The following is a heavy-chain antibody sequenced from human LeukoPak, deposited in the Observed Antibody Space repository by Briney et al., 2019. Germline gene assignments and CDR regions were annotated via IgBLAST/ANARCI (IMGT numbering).Heavy chain of an antibody. Sequence: SETLSLSCTVSGGSISSSNYYWGWIRQPPGKGLEWIGSIYYSGSTYYNPSLKSRVTISVDTSKNQFSLKLSSVTAADTAVYYCARLSSVDAFHIWGQGTMVTVSS. D-gene: IGHD4-11*01. CDR2: IYYSGST. J-gene: IGHJ3*02. CDR1: GGSISSSNYY. CDR3: ARLSSVDAFHI. V-gene: IGHV4-39*01.